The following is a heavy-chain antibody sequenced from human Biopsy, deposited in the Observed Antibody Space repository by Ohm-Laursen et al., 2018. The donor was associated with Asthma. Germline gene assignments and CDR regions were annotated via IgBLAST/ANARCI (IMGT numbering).Heavy chain of an antibody. J-gene: IGHJ3*02. D-gene: IGHD3-3*01. Sequence: GSLRLSCAASGFTFGDYWMSWVRQAPGKGLEWVSAISGSGDSTYYADSVKGRFTISRDNSKNTLYLQMNSLRAEDTAVYYCAKERYYDFWSGYPIWGQGTMVTVSS. V-gene: IGHV3-23*01. CDR2: ISGSGDST. CDR3: AKERYYDFWSGYPI. CDR1: GFTFGDYW.